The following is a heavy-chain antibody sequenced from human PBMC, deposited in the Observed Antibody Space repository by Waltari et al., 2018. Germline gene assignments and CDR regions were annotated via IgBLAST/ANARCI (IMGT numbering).Heavy chain of an antibody. CDR3: AKEAISTGSAYYYYYMDV. D-gene: IGHD1-1*01. J-gene: IGHJ6*03. V-gene: IGHV3-23*03. Sequence: EVQLLESGGGLVQPGGSLRLSCAASGFPFRGYAMSWVRRAPGKGLEWVSVIYSRSSATSYADSVKGRFTISRDNSKNTLYLQMNSLRAEDTAVYYCAKEAISTGSAYYYYYMDVWGKGTTVTVSS. CDR2: IYSRSSAT. CDR1: GFPFRGYA.